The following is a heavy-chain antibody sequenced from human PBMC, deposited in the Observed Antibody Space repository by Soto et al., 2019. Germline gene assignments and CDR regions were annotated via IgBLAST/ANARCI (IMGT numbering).Heavy chain of an antibody. J-gene: IGHJ4*02. Sequence: GGSLRLSCAASGFAFDTYGMHWVRQAPGKALEWVAVIWYDGSYKYYADSMKGRFTISRDTPKNTLYLQMNSLGAEDTAVYYCARDHSSGYSYFDYWGQGTLVTVSS. CDR1: GFAFDTYG. V-gene: IGHV3-33*01. D-gene: IGHD3-22*01. CDR3: ARDHSSGYSYFDY. CDR2: IWYDGSYK.